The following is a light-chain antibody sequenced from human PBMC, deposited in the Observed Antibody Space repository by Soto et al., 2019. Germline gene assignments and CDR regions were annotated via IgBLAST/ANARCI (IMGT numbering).Light chain of an antibody. CDR2: GAS. V-gene: IGKV3-20*01. J-gene: IGKJ2*01. CDR1: QSVSSSY. CDR3: QQYDGSMYT. Sequence: EIVLTQSPVTLSLSPGERATLSCRASQSVSSSYLAWYQQKPGQAPRLLIYGASSRATGIPDRFSGSGSGTDFRTDFTLTISRLEPEDFAVYYCQQYDGSMYTFGQGTKLEFK.